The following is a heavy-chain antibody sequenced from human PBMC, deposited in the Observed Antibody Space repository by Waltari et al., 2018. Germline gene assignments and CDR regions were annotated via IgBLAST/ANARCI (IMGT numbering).Heavy chain of an antibody. CDR1: VGSFSGYY. Sequence: QVHLKQWGAGLLKPSKTLSLTCDVSVGSFSGYYWHWIRQPPGKGLEWVGEINDEGTAKYKSSLKSRVTISLDMSKSQFSRTLTSVTAADAALYFCARGRATDSPNAFDVWGQGTNVTVSS. V-gene: IGHV4-34*01. J-gene: IGHJ3*01. CDR2: INDEGTA. CDR3: ARGRATDSPNAFDV. D-gene: IGHD2-21*01.